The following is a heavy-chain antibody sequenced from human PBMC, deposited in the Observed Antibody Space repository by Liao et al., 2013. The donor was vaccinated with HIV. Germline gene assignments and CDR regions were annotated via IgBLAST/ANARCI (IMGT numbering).Heavy chain of an antibody. CDR3: ARGNGDYLTYFDY. CDR2: INHSGST. J-gene: IGHJ4*02. D-gene: IGHD4-17*01. V-gene: IGHV4-39*07. CDR1: GGSISSSSYY. Sequence: QLQVQESGPGLVKPSETLSLTCTVSGGSISSSSYYWGWIRQPPGKGLEWIGEINHSGSTNYNPSLKSRVTISVDTSKNQFSLKLSSVTAVDTAVYYCARGNGDYLTYFDYWGQGTLVTVSS.